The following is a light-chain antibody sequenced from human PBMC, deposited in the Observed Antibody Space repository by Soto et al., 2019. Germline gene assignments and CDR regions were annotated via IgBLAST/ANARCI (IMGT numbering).Light chain of an antibody. CDR2: GAS. CDR1: QSVSSN. V-gene: IGKV3-15*01. CDR3: QQYNNWTRT. J-gene: IGKJ1*01. Sequence: EVVMTQSPATLSVSPGERATLSCRASQSVSSNLAWYQQKPGQAPRPLIYGASTRATGIPARFSGSGSRTEFTLTISSLQSEDFAVYYCQQYNNWTRTFGKGTKV.